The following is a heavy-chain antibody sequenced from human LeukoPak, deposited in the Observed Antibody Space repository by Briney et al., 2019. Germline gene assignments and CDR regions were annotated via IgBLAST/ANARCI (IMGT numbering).Heavy chain of an antibody. V-gene: IGHV3-33*01. CDR1: GFTFNNYG. CDR3: ARDGSGGAYAWFDP. J-gene: IGHJ5*02. CDR2: IWYDGSKT. D-gene: IGHD2-15*01. Sequence: GGSLRLSCAASGFTFNNYGFHWVRPAPGKGLEWVAVIWYDGSKTYYVDSVKGRFTISRDNSKNTVYLQMNSLRAEDTAMYYCARDGSGGAYAWFDPWGQGTLVTVSS.